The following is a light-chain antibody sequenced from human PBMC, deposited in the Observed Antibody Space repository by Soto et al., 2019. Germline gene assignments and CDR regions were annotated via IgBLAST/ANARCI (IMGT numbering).Light chain of an antibody. CDR2: EGS. J-gene: IGLJ1*01. V-gene: IGLV2-23*01. CDR1: SSDVGSYNL. CDR3: CSYASSSTYV. Sequence: ALTQPASVSRSPGQSITISCTGTSSDVGSYNLVSWFQQHPGKAPKLMIYEGSKRPSGVSNRFSGSRSGNTASLTISGLQAEDEADYYCCSYASSSTYVFGTETKVTVL.